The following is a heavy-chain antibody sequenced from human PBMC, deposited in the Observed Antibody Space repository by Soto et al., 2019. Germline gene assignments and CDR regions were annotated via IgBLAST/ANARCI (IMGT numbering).Heavy chain of an antibody. Sequence: PGGSLRLPCAASGCTLNRAWKGLVRHMPWKGLEWGGLIKSKSDGGTTDYSAPVKGRVTISRDDSKNMFSLQMHRLKTEATAVSYCSIALTDGGNLDPFAYWAQGTLVTVSS. CDR3: SIALTDGGNLDPFAY. D-gene: IGHD4-17*01. J-gene: IGHJ4*01. V-gene: IGHV3-15*01. CDR1: GCTLNRAW. CDR2: IKSKSDGGTT.